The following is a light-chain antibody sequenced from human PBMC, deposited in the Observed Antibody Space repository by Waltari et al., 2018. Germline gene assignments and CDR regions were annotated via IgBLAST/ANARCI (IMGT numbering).Light chain of an antibody. Sequence: IQITQSPSSLSAALDDRVPVTCRASESIRNYLNWYQQRLGTAPRLLIYAASNPQSGVPSRFSGSGSGTEFTLTISSLQFEDFAIYYCQQSYKIPYTFGHGTKLE. CDR1: ESIRNY. CDR2: AAS. CDR3: QQSYKIPYT. V-gene: IGKV1-39*01. J-gene: IGKJ2*01.